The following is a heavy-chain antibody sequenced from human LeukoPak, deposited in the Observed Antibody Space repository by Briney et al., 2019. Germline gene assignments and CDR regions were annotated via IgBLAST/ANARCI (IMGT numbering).Heavy chain of an antibody. CDR3: AKDRGMVGASVRAFDY. D-gene: IGHD1-26*01. V-gene: IGHV3-23*01. Sequence: GGSLRLSCAASGFTFRNHAMNWVRQAPGKGLEWVSVISGSGETTYYADSVKGRFTISRDNSQNTLYLQMSSLRGEATALYYCAKDRGMVGASVRAFDYWGQGTLVTVSS. J-gene: IGHJ4*02. CDR2: ISGSGETT. CDR1: GFTFRNHA.